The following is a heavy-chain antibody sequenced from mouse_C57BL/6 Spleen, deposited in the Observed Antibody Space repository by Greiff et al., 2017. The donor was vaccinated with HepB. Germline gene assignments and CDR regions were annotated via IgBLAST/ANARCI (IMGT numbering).Heavy chain of an antibody. Sequence: VQLQEPGAELVRPGASVTLSCKASGYTFTDYEMHWVKQTPVHGLEWIGAIDPETGGTAYNQKFKGKAILTADKSSSTAYMELRSLTSEDSAVYYCTRSEWDSSGSFLWGQGTTLTVSS. D-gene: IGHD3-2*02. V-gene: IGHV1-15*01. J-gene: IGHJ2*01. CDR2: IDPETGGT. CDR3: TRSEWDSSGSFL. CDR1: GYTFTDYE.